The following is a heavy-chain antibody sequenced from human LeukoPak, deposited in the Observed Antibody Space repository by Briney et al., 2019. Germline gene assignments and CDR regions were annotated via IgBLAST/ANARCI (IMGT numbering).Heavy chain of an antibody. D-gene: IGHD3-10*01. J-gene: IGHJ4*02. CDR1: GGSISSYY. CDR3: ARANGSGSYYNVRPIDY. CDR2: IYTSGST. V-gene: IGHV4-4*07. Sequence: SETLSLTCTVSGGSISSYYWSWIRQPPGKGLEWIGRIYTSGSTNYNPSLKSRVTMSVDTSKNQFSLKLSSVTAADTAVYYCARANGSGSYYNVRPIDYWGQGTLVTVSS.